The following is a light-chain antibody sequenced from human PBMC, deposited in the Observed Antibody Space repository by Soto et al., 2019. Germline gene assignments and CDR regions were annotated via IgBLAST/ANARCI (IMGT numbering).Light chain of an antibody. CDR3: QQSYSLPRT. V-gene: IGKV1-39*01. Sequence: DIQMTQSPSSLSASVGERVTITCRASQSISTFLNWYQQQPGKAPKLLIYAASSLQSGVPSRFSGSGSGADFTLTIGSLQPEDFAPHYCQQSYSLPRTFGHGTKVEVK. CDR1: QSISTF. J-gene: IGKJ1*01. CDR2: AAS.